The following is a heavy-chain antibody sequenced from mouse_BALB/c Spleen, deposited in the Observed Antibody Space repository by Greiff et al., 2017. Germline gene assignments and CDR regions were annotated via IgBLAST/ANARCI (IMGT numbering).Heavy chain of an antibody. Sequence: QVQLKQSGAELVRPGTSVKVSCKASGYAFTNYLIEWVKQRPGQGLEWIGVINPGSGGTNYNEKFKGKATLTSDKSSSTAYMQLSSLTSDDSAVYFCARSGYYGSSPFDYWGQGTTLTVSS. CDR1: GYAFTNYL. CDR3: ARSGYYGSSPFDY. CDR2: INPGSGGT. J-gene: IGHJ2*01. V-gene: IGHV1-54*01. D-gene: IGHD1-1*01.